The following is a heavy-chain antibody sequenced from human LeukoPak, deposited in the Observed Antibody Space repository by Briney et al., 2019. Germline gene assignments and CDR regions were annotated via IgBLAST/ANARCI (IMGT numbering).Heavy chain of an antibody. CDR3: ARSGGRMVYYDSSGFSDY. Sequence: GGSLRLSCAASGFSFSSYRMTRVRQAPGKGLEWVANIKQDGSEKYYVDSVKGRFTISRDNAKNALYVQMNRLRAEDTAVYYCARSGGRMVYYDSSGFSDYWGQGTLVTVSS. J-gene: IGHJ4*02. CDR2: IKQDGSEK. CDR1: GFSFSSYR. D-gene: IGHD3-22*01. V-gene: IGHV3-7*01.